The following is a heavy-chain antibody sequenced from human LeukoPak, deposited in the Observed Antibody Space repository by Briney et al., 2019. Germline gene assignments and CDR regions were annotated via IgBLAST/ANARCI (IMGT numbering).Heavy chain of an antibody. CDR1: GASINSGSNY. J-gene: IGHJ3*02. V-gene: IGHV4-39*07. Sequence: SETLSLTCRVSGASINSGSNYWGWIRQPPGKTLAWIGSIYSSGSTYYNPSLKSRVIIMIDTPKNHFSLTLSSVTAADTAVYYCARSDGYGLVGIWGQGTMVTVSS. D-gene: IGHD3-10*01. CDR3: ARSDGYGLVGI. CDR2: IYSSGST.